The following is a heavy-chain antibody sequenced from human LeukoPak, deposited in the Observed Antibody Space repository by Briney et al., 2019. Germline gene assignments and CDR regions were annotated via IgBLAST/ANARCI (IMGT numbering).Heavy chain of an antibody. CDR1: GGSISGYY. Sequence: SETLSLTCTVSGGSISGYYWSWIRQPPGKRLEWIGCIYYSGSTNYNPSLKSRVTISVDTSKNQFSLKLSSVTAADTAVYYCARVGRLYDAFDIWGQGTMVTVSS. V-gene: IGHV4-59*01. CDR2: IYYSGST. D-gene: IGHD1-26*01. CDR3: ARVGRLYDAFDI. J-gene: IGHJ3*02.